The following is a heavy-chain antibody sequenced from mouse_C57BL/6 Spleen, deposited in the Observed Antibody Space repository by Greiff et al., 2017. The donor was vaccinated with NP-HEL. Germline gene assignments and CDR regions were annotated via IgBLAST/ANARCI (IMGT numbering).Heavy chain of an antibody. D-gene: IGHD3-3*01. J-gene: IGHJ4*01. CDR2: INPNTGGT. V-gene: IGHV1-26*01. Sequence: VQLQQSGPELVKPGASVKISCKASGYTFTDYYMNWVKQSHGKSLEWIGDINPNTGGTSYNQKFKGKATLTVDKSSSTAYMELRSLTSEDSAVYYCARRARRGAMDYWGQGTSVTVSS. CDR3: ARRARRGAMDY. CDR1: GYTFTDYY.